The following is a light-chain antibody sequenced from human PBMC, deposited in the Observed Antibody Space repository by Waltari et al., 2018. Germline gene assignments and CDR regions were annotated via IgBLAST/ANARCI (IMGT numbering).Light chain of an antibody. Sequence: QSALTQPRPVSGSPGQSVTIPCTGTSSDVGGSNYVPWYQQLPGKAPTVVIYDVSRRPSGVPDRFTGSRSGNTATLTISGLQAEDEADYHCCSYAGTYTWLFGGGTKLTVL. CDR1: SSDVGGSNY. CDR3: CSYAGTYTWL. V-gene: IGLV2-11*01. CDR2: DVS. J-gene: IGLJ3*02.